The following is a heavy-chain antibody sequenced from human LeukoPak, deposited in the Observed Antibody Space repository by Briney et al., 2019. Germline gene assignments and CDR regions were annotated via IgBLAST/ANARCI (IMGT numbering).Heavy chain of an antibody. CDR1: GYSFTNYW. CDR3: ARLEYSSGWYIGYFDL. D-gene: IGHD6-19*01. Sequence: GESLKISCKGSGYSFTNYWIGWVRQMPGKGLEWMGIIYPDDSDTRYGPSFQGHVTISADKSISTAYLQWSSLKASDTAMYYCARLEYSSGWYIGYFDLWGRGTLVTVSS. CDR2: IYPDDSDT. V-gene: IGHV5-51*01. J-gene: IGHJ2*01.